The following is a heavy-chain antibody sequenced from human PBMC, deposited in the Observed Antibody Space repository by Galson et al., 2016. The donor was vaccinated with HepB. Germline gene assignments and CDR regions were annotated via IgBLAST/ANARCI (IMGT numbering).Heavy chain of an antibody. CDR3: AHRHPTSIGVEAFDI. V-gene: IGHV2-5*02. CDR2: IYWDDDK. J-gene: IGHJ3*02. CDR1: GFSLATSGVG. Sequence: PALVKPTQTLTLTCTFSGFSLATSGVGVGWIRRPPGKALEWLAVIYWDDDKRYRPSLNSRLTITKDTSKKQVVLTMTNLDPVDTATYYCAHRHPTSIGVEAFDIWGQGTMVTVSS. D-gene: IGHD2-2*02.